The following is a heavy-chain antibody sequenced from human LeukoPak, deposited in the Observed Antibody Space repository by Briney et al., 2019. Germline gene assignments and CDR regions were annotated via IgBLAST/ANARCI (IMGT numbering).Heavy chain of an antibody. CDR3: ARVPETGSFSFDY. CDR1: GGSLSSGDYY. D-gene: IGHD1-1*01. Sequence: SQTLSLTCTVSGGSLSSGDYYWSWIRQPPGKGLEWIGYIYYSGSTYYNPSLKSRVTISVDTSKNQFSLKLSSVTAADTAVYYCARVPETGSFSFDYWGQGTLVTVSS. CDR2: IYYSGST. J-gene: IGHJ4*02. V-gene: IGHV4-30-4*01.